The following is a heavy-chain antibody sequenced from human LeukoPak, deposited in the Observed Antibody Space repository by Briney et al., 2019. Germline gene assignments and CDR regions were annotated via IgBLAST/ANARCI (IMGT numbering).Heavy chain of an antibody. CDR3: ARDPGYGLGVDYGDY. J-gene: IGHJ4*02. V-gene: IGHV3-66*01. D-gene: IGHD3-10*01. CDR2: IHRGGNT. CDR1: GFTVSGNY. Sequence: GGSLRLSCAASGFTVSGNYMSWVRQAPGKGLEWLSVIHRGGNTYYADHVKGRFTISRDRSKNTVFLQMDSLRAEDTAGYYCARDPGYGLGVDYGDYWGQGTLVTVSS.